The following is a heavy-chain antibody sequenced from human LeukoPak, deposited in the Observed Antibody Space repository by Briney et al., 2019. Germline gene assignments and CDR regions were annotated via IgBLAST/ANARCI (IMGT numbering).Heavy chain of an antibody. V-gene: IGHV3-30*02. Sequence: GGSLRLSCAASGFTFSSYGMHWVRQAPGKGLEWVAFIRYDGSNKYYADSVKGRFTISRDNSKNTLYLQMNSLRAGDTAVYYCAKAHTRYCGSDCYFDYWGQGALVTVFS. CDR3: AKAHTRYCGSDCYFDY. D-gene: IGHD2-21*02. CDR1: GFTFSSYG. J-gene: IGHJ4*02. CDR2: IRYDGSNK.